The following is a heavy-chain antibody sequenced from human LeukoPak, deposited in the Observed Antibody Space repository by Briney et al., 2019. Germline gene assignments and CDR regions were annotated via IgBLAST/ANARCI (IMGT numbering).Heavy chain of an antibody. D-gene: IGHD3-10*01. J-gene: IGHJ6*02. V-gene: IGHV3-21*01. CDR2: ISSSSSYI. Sequence: PGGSLRLSCAASGFTFSSYSMNWVRQAPGKGLEWVSSISSSSSYIYYADSVKGRFTISRDNAKNSPYLQMNSLRAEDTAVYYCARDGGGSGSYYWPPGKYGMDVWGQGTTVTVSS. CDR1: GFTFSSYS. CDR3: ARDGGGSGSYYWPPGKYGMDV.